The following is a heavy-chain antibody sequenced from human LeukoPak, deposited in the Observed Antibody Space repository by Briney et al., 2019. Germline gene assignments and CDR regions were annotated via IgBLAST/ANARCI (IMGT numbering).Heavy chain of an antibody. CDR1: GGSLSSGSYY. CDR2: IYSSGST. V-gene: IGHV4-61*02. D-gene: IGHD3-22*01. CDR3: ARQGVYYYDRVDY. J-gene: IGHJ4*02. Sequence: PSETLSLTCTVFGGSLSSGSYYGTWIRQPAGKGLEWLGRIYSSGSTDYNPSLKTRVTISVDTSKNQFSLKLSSVTAADTAVYYCARQGVYYYDRVDYWGQGTLVTVSS.